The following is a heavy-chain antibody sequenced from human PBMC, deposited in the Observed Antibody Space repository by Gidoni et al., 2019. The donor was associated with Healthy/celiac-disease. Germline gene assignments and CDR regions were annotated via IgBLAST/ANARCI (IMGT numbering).Heavy chain of an antibody. V-gene: IGHV3-23*01. CDR1: AVTFSSNV. CDR3: AKRNYDGNGPGSLGY. J-gene: IGHJ4*02. Sequence: EHLWESGRGLVQPGGFVRPSCTASAVTFSSNVLSWVRQAPGKGLEWVADISGNGGSTYYADSVKGRFTISRDNSKKTLYMQINSLRAETTAVYYSAKRNYDGNGPGSLGYWGQGTLVTVSS. D-gene: IGHD1-7*01. CDR2: ISGNGGST.